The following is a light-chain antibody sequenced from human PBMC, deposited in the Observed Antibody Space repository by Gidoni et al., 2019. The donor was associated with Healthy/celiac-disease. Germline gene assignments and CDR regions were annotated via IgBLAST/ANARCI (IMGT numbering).Light chain of an antibody. J-gene: IGKJ1*01. CDR3: SGT. V-gene: IGKV3-20*01. CDR1: QSVSSSY. Sequence: EIVLTQSPGTLSLSAGERATLSCRASQSVSSSYLAWYQQKPGQAPRLLIYGASSRATGIPDRFSGSGSGTDFTLTISRLEPEDFAVYYCSGTFGQGTKVEIK. CDR2: GAS.